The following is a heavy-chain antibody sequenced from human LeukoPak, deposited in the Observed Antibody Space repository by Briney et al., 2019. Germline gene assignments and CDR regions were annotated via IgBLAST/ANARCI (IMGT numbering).Heavy chain of an antibody. D-gene: IGHD1-1*01. CDR2: INWNGGST. CDR1: GFTFDDYG. Sequence: PGGSLRLSCAASGFTFDDYGMSWVRQAPGKGLEWVSGINWNGGSTGYADSVKGRFTISRDNAKNSLYLQMNSLRAEDTALYHCARVEVPHYYYGMDVWGQGTTVTVSS. V-gene: IGHV3-20*01. CDR3: ARVEVPHYYYGMDV. J-gene: IGHJ6*02.